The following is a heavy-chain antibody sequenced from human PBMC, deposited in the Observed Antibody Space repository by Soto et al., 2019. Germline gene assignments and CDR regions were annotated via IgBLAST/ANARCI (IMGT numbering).Heavy chain of an antibody. Sequence: EVQLVESGGGLVQPGGSLRLSCAASGFTFSSYWMHWVRQAPGKGLVWVSRIHSDGSSTTYADSVKGRFTISRDNAKNTLYLQMNSLRGEDTAVYYCAIVETCSSTSCYSGFDYWGQGTLVTVSS. CDR3: AIVETCSSTSCYSGFDY. D-gene: IGHD2-2*01. CDR2: IHSDGSST. J-gene: IGHJ4*02. CDR1: GFTFSSYW. V-gene: IGHV3-74*03.